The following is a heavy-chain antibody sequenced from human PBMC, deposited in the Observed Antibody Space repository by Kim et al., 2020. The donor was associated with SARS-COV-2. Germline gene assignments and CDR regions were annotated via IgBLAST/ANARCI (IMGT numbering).Heavy chain of an antibody. CDR1: GDSINKNY. CDR3: ARDLLELQYYGAGDYPIDFYYGTDV. V-gene: IGHV4-59*13. J-gene: IGHJ6*02. CDR2: IHHSGTT. D-gene: IGHD3-10*01. Sequence: SETLSLTCTVSGDSINKNYWSWIRQAPTKGLEWIGYIHHSGTTNFNPSLKSRVTMSVDTSKNQFSLNLSFVTPADTAVYYCARDLLELQYYGAGDYPIDFYYGTDVWCPGTTVVVSS.